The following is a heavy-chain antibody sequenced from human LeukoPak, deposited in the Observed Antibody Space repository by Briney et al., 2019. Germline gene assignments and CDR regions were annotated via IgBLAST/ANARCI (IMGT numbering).Heavy chain of an antibody. D-gene: IGHD6-13*01. Sequence: MSSETLSLTCTVSGGSLSSSSYYWGWSRQPPGKGLEWIGSSYYSGSTYYNPSLKSRVTISVDTSKNQFSLKLSSVTAADTAVYYCARAAEADSSSWFGAEYYFDYWGQGTLVTVSS. V-gene: IGHV4-39*07. CDR2: SYYSGST. CDR1: GGSLSSSSYY. CDR3: ARAAEADSSSWFGAEYYFDY. J-gene: IGHJ4*02.